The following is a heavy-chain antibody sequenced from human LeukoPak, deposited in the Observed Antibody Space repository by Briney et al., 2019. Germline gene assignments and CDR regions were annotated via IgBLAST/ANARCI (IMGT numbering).Heavy chain of an antibody. CDR2: IKEDGSEK. CDR1: GFTFSSHW. Sequence: PGGSLRLSSVASGFTFSSHWMIWVRQAPGKGLQCVANIKEDGSEKHYVDSVKGRFTISRDNAKNSLFLQMDSLRAEDTAVYYCARDRRYFDYWDQGTLVTVSS. V-gene: IGHV3-7*01. J-gene: IGHJ4*02. CDR3: ARDRRYFDY.